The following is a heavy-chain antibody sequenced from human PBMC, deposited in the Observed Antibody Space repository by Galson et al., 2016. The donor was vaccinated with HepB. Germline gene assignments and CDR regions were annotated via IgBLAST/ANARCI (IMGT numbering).Heavy chain of an antibody. CDR2: INQGGSGI. CDR1: GFTFSDFW. V-gene: IGHV3-7*03. CDR3: AREILPGHPHSSGWYY. J-gene: IGHJ4*02. Sequence: SLRLSCAASGFTFSDFWMSWVRQAPGKGLEWVANINQGGSGIYYVDSVKGRFTISRDNAKNSLYLQMNNLRADDTAVYYCAREILPGHPHSSGWYYWGQGSLVTVSS. D-gene: IGHD6-19*01.